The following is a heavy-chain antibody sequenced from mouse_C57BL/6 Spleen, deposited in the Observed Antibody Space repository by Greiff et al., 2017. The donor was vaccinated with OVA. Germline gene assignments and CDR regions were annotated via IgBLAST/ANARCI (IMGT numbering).Heavy chain of an antibody. J-gene: IGHJ4*01. D-gene: IGHD2-4*01. CDR2: INPDSSTI. CDR1: GIAFSRYW. CDR3: ARVFYDYGRCYAMDY. Sequence: EVKLMESGGGLVQPGGSLKLSCAASGIAFSRYWMSWVRRAPGKGLEWIGEINPDSSTINYAPSLKDKFIISRDNAKNTLYLQMSKVRSEDTALYYCARVFYDYGRCYAMDYWGQGTSVTVSS. V-gene: IGHV4-1*01.